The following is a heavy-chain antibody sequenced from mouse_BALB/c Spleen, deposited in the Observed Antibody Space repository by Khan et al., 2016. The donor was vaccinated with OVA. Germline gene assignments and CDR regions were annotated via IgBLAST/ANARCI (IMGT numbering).Heavy chain of an antibody. J-gene: IGHJ2*01. D-gene: IGHD4-1*01. CDR3: APAGTGDYFDY. V-gene: IGHV14-3*02. CDR2: IDPANDNS. Sequence: VQLQQSGAELVKPGASVKLSCTASGFNIKDTHMHWVKQRPEQGLEWIGRIDPANDNSKYDPRFQGQATITADTSSNTAYLNLSSLTSEDTAVYYCAPAGTGDYFDYWGQGTTLTVSS. CDR1: GFNIKDTH.